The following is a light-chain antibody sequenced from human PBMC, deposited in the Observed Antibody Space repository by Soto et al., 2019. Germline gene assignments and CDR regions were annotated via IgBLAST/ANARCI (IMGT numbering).Light chain of an antibody. V-gene: IGKV3-11*01. J-gene: IGKJ4*01. CDR2: DAF. CDR1: QSLNNF. Sequence: EIVLTQSPATLSLSPGDRATLSCRASQSLNNFLAWYQQKPGQAPRLLIYDAFNRATGVPARFSGSGSGTDFTLTIDSLDPEDFATYYCQQSYSTPLTFGGGTKVEIK. CDR3: QQSYSTPLT.